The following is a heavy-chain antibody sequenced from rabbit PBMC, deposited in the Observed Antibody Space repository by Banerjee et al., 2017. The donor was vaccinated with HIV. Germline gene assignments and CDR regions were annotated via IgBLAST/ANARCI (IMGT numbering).Heavy chain of an antibody. Sequence: QSLEESGGDLVKPGASLTLTCTASGFSFSNSYYMCWVRQAPGKGLEWIACIYAGSSGSTYYATWAKGRFTISKTSSTTVALQMTSLTAADTATYFCARDLAGVIGWNFNLWGQGTLVTVS. CDR2: IYAGSSGST. V-gene: IGHV1S40*01. J-gene: IGHJ4*01. D-gene: IGHD4-1*01. CDR1: GFSFSNSYY. CDR3: ARDLAGVIGWNFNL.